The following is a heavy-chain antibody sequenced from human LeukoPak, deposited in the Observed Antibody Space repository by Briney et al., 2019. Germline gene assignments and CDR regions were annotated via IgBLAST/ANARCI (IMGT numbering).Heavy chain of an antibody. J-gene: IGHJ4*02. D-gene: IGHD4-17*01. CDR3: ARSYGDYGLGYYYFDY. CDR1: GGSISSSNW. Sequence: SETLSLTCAVSGGSISSSNWWSWVRQPPGKGLEWIGEIYHSGSTNYNPPLKSRVTISVDKSKNQFSLKLSSVTAADTAVYYCARSYGDYGLGYYYFDYWGQGTLVTVSS. CDR2: IYHSGST. V-gene: IGHV4-4*02.